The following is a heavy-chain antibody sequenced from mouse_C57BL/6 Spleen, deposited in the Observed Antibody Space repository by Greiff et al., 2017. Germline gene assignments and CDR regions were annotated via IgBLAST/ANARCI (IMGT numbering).Heavy chain of an antibody. J-gene: IGHJ4*01. CDR3: ARYYCGSPYAMDY. Sequence: QVQLQQSGPELVKPGASVKISCKASGYAFSSYWMNWVKQRPGKGLEWIGRIYTGDGDTNYNGKFKGKATLTADKSSSTAYMQLSSLTSDDSAVYFCARYYCGSPYAMDYWGQGTSVTVSS. CDR1: GYAFSSYW. D-gene: IGHD1-1*01. CDR2: IYTGDGDT. V-gene: IGHV1-82*01.